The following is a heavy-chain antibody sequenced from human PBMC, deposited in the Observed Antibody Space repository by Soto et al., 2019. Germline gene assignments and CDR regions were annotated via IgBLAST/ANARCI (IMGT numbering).Heavy chain of an antibody. D-gene: IGHD6-19*01. Sequence: GGSLRLSCAASGFTFSSYGMHWVRQAPGKGLEWVAVIWYDGSNKYYADSVKGRFTISRDNSKNTLYLQMNSLRAEDTAVYYCARAKPSNSSGWYRDYYYGMDVWGQGTTVTVSS. J-gene: IGHJ6*02. CDR3: ARAKPSNSSGWYRDYYYGMDV. V-gene: IGHV3-33*01. CDR2: IWYDGSNK. CDR1: GFTFSSYG.